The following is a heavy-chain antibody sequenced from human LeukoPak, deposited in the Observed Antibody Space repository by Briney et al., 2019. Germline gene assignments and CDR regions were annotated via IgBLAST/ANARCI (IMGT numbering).Heavy chain of an antibody. J-gene: IGHJ6*04. CDR1: GGSFSGYY. D-gene: IGHD2-2*01. Sequence: SETLSLTCAVYGGSFSGYYWSWIRQPPGKGLXXXXXXXXXGSTNYNPSLKSRVTISVDTSKNQFSLKLSSVTAADTAVYYCARVYCSSTSCPYYYYGMDVWGKGTTVTVSS. V-gene: IGHV4-34*01. CDR2: XXXXGST. CDR3: ARVYCSSTSCPYYYYGMDV.